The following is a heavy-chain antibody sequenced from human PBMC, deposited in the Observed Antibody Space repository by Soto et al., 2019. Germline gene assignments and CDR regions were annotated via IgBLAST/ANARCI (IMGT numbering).Heavy chain of an antibody. J-gene: IGHJ5*02. CDR3: AKDSHPYYDFWSGSRGFDP. CDR1: GFTFSSYA. V-gene: IGHV3-23*01. D-gene: IGHD3-3*01. CDR2: ISGSGGST. Sequence: EVQLLESGGGLVQPGGSLRLSCAASGFTFSSYAMSWVRQAPGKGLEWVSAISGSGGSTYYADSVKGRFTISRDNSKNTLYLQMNSLRAEDTAVYYCAKDSHPYYDFWSGSRGFDPWGQGTLVTVSS.